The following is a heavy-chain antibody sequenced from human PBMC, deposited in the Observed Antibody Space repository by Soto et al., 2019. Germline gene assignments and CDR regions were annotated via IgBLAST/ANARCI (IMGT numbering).Heavy chain of an antibody. CDR1: GFTFSNYG. Sequence: EVQLVESGGGLVQPGGSLRLSCAASGFTFSNYGMNWVRQAPGKGLAWVSYISSSIATNQYADSVKGRFTVSRDNAKNALYLQMNGLRDEDTAVYFCAGGGAARPDCWGQGTLVTVSS. CDR3: AGGGAARPDC. J-gene: IGHJ4*02. D-gene: IGHD6-6*01. CDR2: ISSSIATN. V-gene: IGHV3-48*02.